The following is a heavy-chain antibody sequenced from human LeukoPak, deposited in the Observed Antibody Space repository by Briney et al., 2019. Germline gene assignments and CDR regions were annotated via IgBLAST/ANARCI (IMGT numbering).Heavy chain of an antibody. V-gene: IGHV1-18*01. CDR1: GYTFTSYG. CDR3: ARALPHRRLMDTTMEQHWFDP. D-gene: IGHD5-18*01. Sequence: ASVKVSCKASGYTFTSYGISWVRQAPGQGLEWMGWTSAYNGNTNYAQKLQGRVTMTTDTSTSTAYMELRSLRSEDTAVYYCARALPHRRLMDTTMEQHWFDPWGQGTLVTVSS. CDR2: TSAYNGNT. J-gene: IGHJ5*02.